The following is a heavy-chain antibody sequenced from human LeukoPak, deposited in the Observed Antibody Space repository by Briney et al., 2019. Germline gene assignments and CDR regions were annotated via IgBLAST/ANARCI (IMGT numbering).Heavy chain of an antibody. CDR1: GYSISSGYY. V-gene: IGHV4-38-2*01. Sequence: PSETLSLTCAVSGYSISSGYYWGWIRQPPGKGLEWIGSIYHSGSTYYNPSLKSRVTISVDTSKNQFSLKLSSVTAADTAVYYCASPGIAAAGPFDYWGQGTLVTVSS. CDR2: IYHSGST. CDR3: ASPGIAAAGPFDY. J-gene: IGHJ4*02. D-gene: IGHD6-13*01.